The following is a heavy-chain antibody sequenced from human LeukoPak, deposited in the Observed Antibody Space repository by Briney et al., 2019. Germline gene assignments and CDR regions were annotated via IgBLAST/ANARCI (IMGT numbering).Heavy chain of an antibody. D-gene: IGHD5-18*01. V-gene: IGHV4-31*03. CDR2: IYYSGST. CDR1: GGSMSSGGHY. CDR3: ARGGGGYTYGKPIEF. J-gene: IGHJ4*02. Sequence: SETLSLTCTVSGGSMSSGGHYWSWIRQHPGKGLEWTGYIYYSGSTFNNPSLKSRVTISVDTSKNQFSLKMNSVTVADTAVYYCARGGGGYTYGKPIEFWGQGTLVTVSS.